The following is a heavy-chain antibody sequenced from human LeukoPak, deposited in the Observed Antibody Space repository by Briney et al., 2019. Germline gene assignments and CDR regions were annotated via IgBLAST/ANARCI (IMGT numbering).Heavy chain of an antibody. V-gene: IGHV1-18*01. J-gene: IGHJ6*02. D-gene: IGHD2/OR15-2a*01. CDR3: ARDEVGPHRIDYYYGMDV. CDR2: ISAYNGNT. CDR1: GYTFTSYG. Sequence: GASVKVSCTASGYTFTSYGISWVRQAPGQGLEWMGWISAYNGNTNYAQKLQGRVTMTTDTSTSTAYMELRSLRSDDTAVYYCARDEVGPHRIDYYYGMDVWGQGTTVTVSS.